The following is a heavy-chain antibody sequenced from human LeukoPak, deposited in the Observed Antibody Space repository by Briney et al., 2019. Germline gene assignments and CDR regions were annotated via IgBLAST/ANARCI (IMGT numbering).Heavy chain of an antibody. V-gene: IGHV1-46*01. J-gene: IGHJ3*02. CDR2: INPSGGST. CDR1: GYTITSYY. D-gene: IGHD3-10*01. CDR3: AREYTMVRGVIKGSDAFDI. Sequence: ASVKVSCKASGYTITSYYMHWVRQAPGQGLEWMGIINPSGGSTSYAQKFQGRVTMTRDTSTSTVYMELSSLRSEDTAVYYCAREYTMVRGVIKGSDAFDIWGQGTMVTVSS.